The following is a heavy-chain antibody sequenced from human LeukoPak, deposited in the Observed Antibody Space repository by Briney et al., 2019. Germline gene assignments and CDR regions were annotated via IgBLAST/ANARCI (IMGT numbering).Heavy chain of an antibody. D-gene: IGHD3/OR15-3a*01. CDR3: ARHLDLTVWSFDH. V-gene: IGHV4-59*08. J-gene: IGHJ4*02. CDR1: GGSIRSYY. Sequence: PSETLSLTCTVSGGSIRSYYWSWIRQPPGKGLEWIGYIYYSGSTNYSPSLKSRVTISVDTPKNQFSLKVSSVTAADTAVYYCARHLDLTVWSFDHWGQGTLVTVSS. CDR2: IYYSGST.